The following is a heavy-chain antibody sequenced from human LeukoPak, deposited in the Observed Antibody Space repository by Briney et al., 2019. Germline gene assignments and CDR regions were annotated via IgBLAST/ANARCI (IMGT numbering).Heavy chain of an antibody. CDR1: GYTFTGYY. V-gene: IGHV1-2*02. D-gene: IGHD3-3*01. CDR3: ARDFWSGYYFDY. Sequence: ASVKVSCKASGYTFTGYYMHWVRQAPGQGLEWMGWINPNSGGTNYAQKFQGRVTMTGDTSISTAYMELSRLRSDDTAVYYCARDFWSGYYFDYWGQGTLVTVSS. J-gene: IGHJ4*02. CDR2: INPNSGGT.